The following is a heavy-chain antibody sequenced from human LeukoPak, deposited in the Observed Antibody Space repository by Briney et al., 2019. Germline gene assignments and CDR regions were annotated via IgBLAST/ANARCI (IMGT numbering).Heavy chain of an antibody. Sequence: GGSLRLSCAASGFTVSSNSMSWVRQAPGKGLEWVSVIYSGGNTYYADSVKGRFTISRDNSKNTLYLQMNSLRAEDTAVHYCARGLIYYDSSGYLYYWGQGTLVTVSS. V-gene: IGHV3-66*01. J-gene: IGHJ4*02. D-gene: IGHD3-22*01. CDR2: IYSGGNT. CDR3: ARGLIYYDSSGYLYY. CDR1: GFTVSSNS.